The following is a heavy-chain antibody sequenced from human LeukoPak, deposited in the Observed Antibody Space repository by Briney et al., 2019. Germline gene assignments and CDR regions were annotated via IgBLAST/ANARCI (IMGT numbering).Heavy chain of an antibody. D-gene: IGHD2-2*01. Sequence: GASVKVSCKVSGYTLTDLSMHWVRQAPGKGLEWMGGFDPEDGDTIYAQKVKGRFTVTEDTATDSVYMELSSLRSEDTAVYYCATSSTEIVVVRKEEAFDIWGQGTMVTVSS. V-gene: IGHV1-24*01. J-gene: IGHJ3*02. CDR1: GYTLTDLS. CDR3: ATSSTEIVVVRKEEAFDI. CDR2: FDPEDGDT.